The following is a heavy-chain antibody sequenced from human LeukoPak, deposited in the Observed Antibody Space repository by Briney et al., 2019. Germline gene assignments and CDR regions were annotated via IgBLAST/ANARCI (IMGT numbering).Heavy chain of an antibody. Sequence: GGSLRLSCAASGFTFSSYWMHWVRQASGKGLVWVSRINSDGSSTSYADSVKGRFTISRDNAKNTLYLQMNSLRAEDTAVYYCARGISSSWYGGSEYFQHWGQGTLVTVSS. D-gene: IGHD6-13*01. CDR2: INSDGSST. J-gene: IGHJ1*01. CDR3: ARGISSSWYGGSEYFQH. V-gene: IGHV3-74*01. CDR1: GFTFSSYW.